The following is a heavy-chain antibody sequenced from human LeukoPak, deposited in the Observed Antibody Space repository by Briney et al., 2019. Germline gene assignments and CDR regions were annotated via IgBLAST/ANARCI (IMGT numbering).Heavy chain of an antibody. CDR1: GGSISGFY. CDR2: IYYSGDS. V-gene: IGHV4-59*08. J-gene: IGHJ4*02. CDR3: ARQQIDFVFDY. Sequence: SETLSLTCTVSGGSISGFYWSWIRQPPVKGLEWIGYIYYSGDSNYNPSLKSRVTMSLDTSKNQFSLKLSSVTAADTAVYYCARQQIDFVFDYWGQGTLVTVSS.